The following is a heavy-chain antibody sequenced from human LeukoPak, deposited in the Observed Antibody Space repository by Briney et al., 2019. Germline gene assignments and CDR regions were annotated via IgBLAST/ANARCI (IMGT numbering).Heavy chain of an antibody. J-gene: IGHJ1*01. CDR2: ISWNSGSI. Sequence: GGSLRLSCAASGFTFDDYAMHWGRQAPGKGLEWVSGISWNSGSIGYPDSVKGRFTTYRDNAKTPLYLQMNSLRAEDPALYYCAKDGKPDAEYFQHWGQGTLVTVSS. V-gene: IGHV3-9*01. CDR1: GFTFDDYA. CDR3: AKDGKPDAEYFQH. D-gene: IGHD1-14*01.